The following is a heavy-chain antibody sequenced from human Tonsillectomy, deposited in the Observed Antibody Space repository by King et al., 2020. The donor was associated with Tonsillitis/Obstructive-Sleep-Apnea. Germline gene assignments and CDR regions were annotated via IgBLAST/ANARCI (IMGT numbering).Heavy chain of an antibody. D-gene: IGHD2-2*02. V-gene: IGHV4-59*08. CDR2: IYYSGST. CDR1: GGSISSYY. J-gene: IGHJ5*02. CDR3: AGTGAIGNWFDP. Sequence: HVQLQESGPGLVKPSETLSLTCTVSGGSISSYYWSWIRPPPGKGLEWIGYIYYSGSTNYNPSLKSRVTISIDTSKNQFSLKLTSVTAADTAVYYCAGTGAIGNWFDPWGQGTLVTVSS.